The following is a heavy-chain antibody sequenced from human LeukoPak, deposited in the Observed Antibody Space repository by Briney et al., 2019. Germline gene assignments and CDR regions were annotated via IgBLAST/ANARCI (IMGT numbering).Heavy chain of an antibody. D-gene: IGHD3-9*01. J-gene: IGHJ6*03. V-gene: IGHV1-18*01. CDR3: ARDPSPYYDILTGYYYYMDV. Sequence: ASVKVPCKASGYTFTSYGISWVRQAPGQGLDWMGWISAYNGNTNYAQKLQGRVTMTTDTSTSTAYMELRSLRSDDTAVYYCARDPSPYYDILTGYYYYMDVWGKGTTVTISS. CDR1: GYTFTSYG. CDR2: ISAYNGNT.